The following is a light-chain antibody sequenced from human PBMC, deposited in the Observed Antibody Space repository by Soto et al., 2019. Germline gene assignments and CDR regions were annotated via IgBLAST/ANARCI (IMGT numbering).Light chain of an antibody. CDR1: QSVSSY. CDR3: LQRSNWPFT. J-gene: IGKJ3*01. CDR2: DAS. Sequence: EIVLTQSPATLSLSPGERATLSCRASQSVSSYLAWSQQKPGQAPRLLIYDASNRATGVPARFSGSGSGTDFTLPITSLEPEDFAVYYCLQRSNWPFTFGPGTNVDV. V-gene: IGKV3-11*01.